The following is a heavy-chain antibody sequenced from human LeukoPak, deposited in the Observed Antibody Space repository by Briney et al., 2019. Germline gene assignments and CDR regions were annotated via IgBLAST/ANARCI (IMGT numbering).Heavy chain of an antibody. J-gene: IGHJ4*02. CDR3: AKTQDDSSGYYPKLYFDF. D-gene: IGHD3-22*01. V-gene: IGHV3-23*01. CDR2: ISGSGGST. CDR1: GFTFSSYA. Sequence: GGSLRLSCAASGFTFSSYAMSWVRQAPGKGLEWVSVISGSGGSTYYADSVKGRFTISRDTSKNTLYLQMNSLRAEDTAIYYCAKTQDDSSGYYPKLYFDFWGQGTLVTVSS.